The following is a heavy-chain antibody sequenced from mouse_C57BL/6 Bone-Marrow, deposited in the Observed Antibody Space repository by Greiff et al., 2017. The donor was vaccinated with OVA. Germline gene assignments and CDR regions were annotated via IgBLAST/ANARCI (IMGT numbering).Heavy chain of an antibody. CDR1: GFTFSDYG. CDR2: ISSGSSTI. J-gene: IGHJ2*01. D-gene: IGHD1-1*01. V-gene: IGHV5-17*01. CDR3: ARSTTVVEESNFDY. Sequence: EVKLMESGAGLVKPGGSLKLSCAASGFTFSDYGMHWVRQAPEKGLEWVAYISSGSSTIYYADTVKGRFTITRDNAKNTLFLHITRLRSEDTAMYYCARSTTVVEESNFDYWGQGTTLTVSS.